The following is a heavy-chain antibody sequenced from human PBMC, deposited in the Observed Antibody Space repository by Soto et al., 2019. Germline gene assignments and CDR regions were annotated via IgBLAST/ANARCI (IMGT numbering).Heavy chain of an antibody. CDR1: GYTFTSYY. Sequence: ASVKVSCKASGYTFTSYYMHWVRQAPGQGLEWMGIINPSGSSTSYAQKFQGRVTMTRDTSTSTVYMELSSLRSEDTAVYYCAREGAVYGKAQRLPGYYYGMDVWSQGTTVTVSS. V-gene: IGHV1-46*01. CDR3: AREGAVYGKAQRLPGYYYGMDV. J-gene: IGHJ6*02. CDR2: INPSGSST. D-gene: IGHD6-25*01.